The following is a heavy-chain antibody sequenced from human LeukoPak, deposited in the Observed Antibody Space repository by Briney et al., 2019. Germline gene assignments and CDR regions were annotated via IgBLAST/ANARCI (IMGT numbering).Heavy chain of an antibody. V-gene: IGHV3-11*04. CDR1: GFTFGDYA. J-gene: IGHJ6*03. CDR3: ARCGSSSYYYYYMDV. D-gene: IGHD6-13*01. Sequence: GGSLRLSCAASGFTFGDYAMSWVRQAPGKGLEWVSYISSSGSTIYYADSVKGRFTISRDNAKNSLYLQMNSLRAEDTAVYYCARCGSSSYYYYYMDVWGKGTTVTVSS. CDR2: ISSSGSTI.